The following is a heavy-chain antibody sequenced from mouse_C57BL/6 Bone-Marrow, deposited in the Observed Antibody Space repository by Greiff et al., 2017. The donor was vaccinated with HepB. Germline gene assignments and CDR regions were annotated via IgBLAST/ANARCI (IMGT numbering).Heavy chain of an antibody. CDR3: TRDLAPGGFAY. J-gene: IGHJ3*01. CDR2: ISSGGSYT. Sequence: EVQWVESGGGLVKPGGSLKLSCAASGFTFSSYTMSWVRQTPEKRLEWVATISSGGSYTYYPDSVKGRFTISRDNAKNTLYLQMSSLKSEDTAMYYCTRDLAPGGFAYWGQGTLVTVSA. CDR1: GFTFSSYT. V-gene: IGHV5-6-4*01.